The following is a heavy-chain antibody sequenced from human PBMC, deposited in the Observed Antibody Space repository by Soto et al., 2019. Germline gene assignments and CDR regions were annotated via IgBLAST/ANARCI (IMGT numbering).Heavy chain of an antibody. CDR2: IYYSGST. CDR3: ARVGFWSLRAFDI. D-gene: IGHD3-3*01. CDR1: GGSISSGDYY. V-gene: IGHV4-30-4*01. J-gene: IGHJ3*02. Sequence: SETLSLTCTVSGGSISSGDYYWSWIRQPPGKGLEWIGYIYYSGSTYYNPSLKSRVTISVDTSKNQFSLKLSSVTAADTAVYYCARVGFWSLRAFDIWGQGTMVTVS.